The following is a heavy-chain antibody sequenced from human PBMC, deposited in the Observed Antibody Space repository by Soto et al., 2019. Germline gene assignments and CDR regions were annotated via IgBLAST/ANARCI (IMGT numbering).Heavy chain of an antibody. J-gene: IGHJ6*03. V-gene: IGHV1-69*02. CDR2: IIPILGIA. Sequence: QVQLVQSGAEVKKPGSSVKVSCKASGGTFSSYTISWVRQAPGQGLEWMGRIIPILGIANYAQKFQGRVTITADKSTSTAYMELSSLRSEDTAVYYCARGYCSGGSCYEVDYYYYMDVWGKETTVTVSS. D-gene: IGHD2-15*01. CDR1: GGTFSSYT. CDR3: ARGYCSGGSCYEVDYYYYMDV.